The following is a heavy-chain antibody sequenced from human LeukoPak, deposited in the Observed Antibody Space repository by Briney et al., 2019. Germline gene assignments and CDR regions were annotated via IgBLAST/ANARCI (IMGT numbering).Heavy chain of an antibody. CDR1: GFTFSSYE. CDR2: ISSSGSTI. D-gene: IGHD3-22*01. J-gene: IGHJ4*02. Sequence: PGGSLRLSCAASGFTFSSYEMNWVRQAPGKGLEWASYISSSGSTIYYADSVKGRFTISRDNAKNSLYLQMNSLRAEDTAVYYCARDQTYYYDSSGYRGLDYWGQGTLVTVSS. CDR3: ARDQTYYYDSSGYRGLDY. V-gene: IGHV3-48*03.